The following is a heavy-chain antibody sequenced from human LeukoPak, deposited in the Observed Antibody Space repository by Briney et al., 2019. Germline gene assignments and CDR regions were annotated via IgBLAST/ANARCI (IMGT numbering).Heavy chain of an antibody. V-gene: IGHV4-34*01. D-gene: IGHD3-9*01. Sequence: SETLSLTCAVYGGSFSGYYWSWIRHPPGKGLEWIGEINHSGSTNYNPSLKSRVTISVDTSKNQFSLKLSSVTAADTAVYYCARGILLRYFDWSYYYYYMDVWGKGTTVTVSS. CDR1: GGSFSGYY. CDR2: INHSGST. J-gene: IGHJ6*03. CDR3: ARGILLRYFDWSYYYYYMDV.